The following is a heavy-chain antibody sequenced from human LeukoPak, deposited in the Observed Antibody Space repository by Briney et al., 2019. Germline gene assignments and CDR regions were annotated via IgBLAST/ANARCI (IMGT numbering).Heavy chain of an antibody. CDR1: GDSVSSNSAA. J-gene: IGHJ6*04. D-gene: IGHD2-15*01. CDR2: TYYRSKWYN. V-gene: IGHV6-1*01. Sequence: SQTLSLTCAISGDSVSSNSAACNWIRQSPSRGLEWLGRTYYRSKWYNDYAVSVKSRITISPDTSKNQFSLQLNSVTPQDTAVYYCARDQRYCSGGSCWGPLGDVWGKGTTVTVSS. CDR3: ARDQRYCSGGSCWGPLGDV.